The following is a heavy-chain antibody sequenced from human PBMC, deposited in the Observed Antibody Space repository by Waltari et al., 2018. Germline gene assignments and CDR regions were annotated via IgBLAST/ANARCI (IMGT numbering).Heavy chain of an antibody. J-gene: IGHJ4*02. D-gene: IGHD2-8*01. Sequence: QLQLQESGPGLVKPSETLSLTCTVSGGSISSSSYYWGWIRQPPGTGLEWIGSIYYSGSTYYNPSLKSRCTISVDTSKNQFSLKLSSVTAADTAVYYYARGSRGYCTNGVCFPFDYWGQGTLVTVSS. CDR1: GGSISSSSYY. CDR3: ARGSRGYCTNGVCFPFDY. CDR2: IYYSGST. V-gene: IGHV4-39*07.